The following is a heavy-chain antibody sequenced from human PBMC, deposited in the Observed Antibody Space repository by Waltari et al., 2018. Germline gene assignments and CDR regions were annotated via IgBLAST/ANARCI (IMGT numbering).Heavy chain of an antibody. J-gene: IGHJ4*02. D-gene: IGHD2-2*02. Sequence: QFQRVQSGAGVRKPGPSVRVSCKVSGYTLPELSMHWVRQAPGNGLEWMGGFDPEDGETIYAQKFQGRVTMTEDTSTDTAYMELSSLRSEDTAVYYCATHIGDCSSTSCYTFDYWGQGTLVTVSS. CDR3: ATHIGDCSSTSCYTFDY. CDR2: FDPEDGET. CDR1: GYTLPELS. V-gene: IGHV1-24*01.